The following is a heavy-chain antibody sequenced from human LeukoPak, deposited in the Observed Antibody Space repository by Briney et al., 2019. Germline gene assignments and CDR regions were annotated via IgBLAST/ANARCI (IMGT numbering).Heavy chain of an antibody. CDR2: INHSGST. Sequence: SETLSLTCAVYGGSFSGYYWSWIRQPPGKGLEWIGEINHSGSTNYNPSLKSRVTISVDTSKNQFSLKLSSVTAADTAVYYCARGSMAPRYFDWFLMDYWGQGTLVTVSS. CDR3: ARGSMAPRYFDWFLMDY. CDR1: GGSFSGYY. D-gene: IGHD3-9*01. J-gene: IGHJ4*02. V-gene: IGHV4-34*01.